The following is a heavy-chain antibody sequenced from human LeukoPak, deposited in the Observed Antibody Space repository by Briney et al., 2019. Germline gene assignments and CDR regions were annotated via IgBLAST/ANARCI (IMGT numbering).Heavy chain of an antibody. CDR2: INHSGST. J-gene: IGHJ4*02. CDR1: GGSFSGYY. CDR3: ASFPITIFGVEADY. D-gene: IGHD3-3*01. Sequence: PSETLSLTCAVYGGSFSGYYWSWIRQPPGKGLEWIGEINHSGSTNYNPSLKSRVTISVDTSKNQFSLKLSSVTAADTAVYYCASFPITIFGVEADYWGQGTLVTVSS. V-gene: IGHV4-34*01.